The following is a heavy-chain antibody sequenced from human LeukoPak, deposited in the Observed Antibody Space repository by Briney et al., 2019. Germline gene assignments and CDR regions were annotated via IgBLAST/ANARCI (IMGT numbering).Heavy chain of an antibody. CDR1: GFTFSRDG. V-gene: IGHV3-30*18. Sequence: PGRSLRLSCAASGFTFSRDGMHWVRQAPGKGLEWVAVISYDGSNKYYADSVQGRFTISRDNSKNTLYLEMSSLTAEDTAVYYCAKEDTDWGQGTLVTVSS. J-gene: IGHJ4*02. CDR3: AKEDTD. CDR2: ISYDGSNK.